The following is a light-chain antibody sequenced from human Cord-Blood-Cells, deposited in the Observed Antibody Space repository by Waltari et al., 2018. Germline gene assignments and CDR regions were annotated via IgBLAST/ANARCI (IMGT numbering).Light chain of an antibody. CDR1: SSNIGSNY. V-gene: IGLV1-47*01. CDR2: RNN. Sequence: SVLTQPPSPSGTPGQRVTISCSGRSSNIGSNYVYWYQQLPGPAPKLLIYRNNQRPSGVPDRFSGSKSGTSASLAISGLRSEDEADYYCAAWDDSLSGWVFGGGTKLTVL. CDR3: AAWDDSLSGWV. J-gene: IGLJ3*02.